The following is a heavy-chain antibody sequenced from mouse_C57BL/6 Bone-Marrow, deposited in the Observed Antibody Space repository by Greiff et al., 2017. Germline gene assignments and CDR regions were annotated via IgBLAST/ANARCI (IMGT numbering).Heavy chain of an antibody. J-gene: IGHJ3*01. D-gene: IGHD1-1*01. CDR3: ARGWNYSLFAY. CDR1: GYTFTSYW. Sequence: VQLQESGADLAKPGASVKLSCKASGYTFTSYWMHWVHQRPGKGLEWIGYINTSSGYTKYNQKFKDEDTLTADKSSSTAYMQLSSLTYEDSAVYYCARGWNYSLFAYWCQGTLVTVSA. CDR2: INTSSGYT. V-gene: IGHV1-7*01.